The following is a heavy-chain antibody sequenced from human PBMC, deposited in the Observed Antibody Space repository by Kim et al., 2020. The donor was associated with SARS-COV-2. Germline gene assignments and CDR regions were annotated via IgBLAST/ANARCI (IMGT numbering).Heavy chain of an antibody. D-gene: IGHD3-16*02. V-gene: IGHV3-7*01. CDR1: GFTFSSYW. CDR2: IKQDGSEK. CDR3: ASGFYDYVWGSYRSPFDY. J-gene: IGHJ4*02. Sequence: GGSLRLSCAASGFTFSSYWMSWVRQAPGKGLEWVANIKQDGSEKYYVDSVKGRFTISRDNAKNSLYLQMNSLRAEDTAVYYCASGFYDYVWGSYRSPFDYWGQGTLVTVSS.